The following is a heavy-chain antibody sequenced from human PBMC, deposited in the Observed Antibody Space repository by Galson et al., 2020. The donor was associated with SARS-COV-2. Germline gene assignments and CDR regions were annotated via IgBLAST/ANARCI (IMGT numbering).Heavy chain of an antibody. D-gene: IGHD3-9*01. J-gene: IGHJ3*02. Sequence: KASETLSLTCTVSGGSASTAGFSWRWIRQHPGTGPDLLGYIYYTGSTSYFPSLKSPVTISLDTSKNQFSLHLSSVTAADTAVYYCARLNYDVLTGYHGQRGGAFDIWGQGTMVTVSS. CDR1: GGSASTAGFS. CDR3: ARLNYDVLTGYHGQRGGAFDI. CDR2: IYYTGST. V-gene: IGHV4-31*01.